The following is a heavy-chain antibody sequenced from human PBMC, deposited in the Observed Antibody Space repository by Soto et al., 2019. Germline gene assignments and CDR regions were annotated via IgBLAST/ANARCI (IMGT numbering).Heavy chain of an antibody. V-gene: IGHV3-23*01. D-gene: IGHD4-4*01. CDR2: ISGSCSST. J-gene: IGHJ6*02. Sequence: EVQLLESGGGLVQPGGSLRLSCAASGFTFSNYAMSWVRQAPGKGLEWVSAISGSCSSTYYADSVKGRFTISRDNSKNTLYLQMNSLRAEDTAVYYCAYFTAVSYYYGMDVWGQGTTVTVSS. CDR3: AYFTAVSYYYGMDV. CDR1: GFTFSNYA.